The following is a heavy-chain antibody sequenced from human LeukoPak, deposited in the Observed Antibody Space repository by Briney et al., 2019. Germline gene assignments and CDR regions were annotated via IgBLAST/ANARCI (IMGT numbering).Heavy chain of an antibody. CDR3: TRRPYSSSWYYFDY. CDR2: ISSSGSML. D-gene: IGHD6-13*01. Sequence: GGSLRLSCAVSGFTFSDYYMSWVRQAPGKGLEWVSYISSSGSMLHYADSVEGRFTNSRDNAKNSLYLQMSSLRVEDTAVYYCTRRPYSSSWYYFDYWGQGTLVTVSS. V-gene: IGHV3-11*04. J-gene: IGHJ4*02. CDR1: GFTFSDYY.